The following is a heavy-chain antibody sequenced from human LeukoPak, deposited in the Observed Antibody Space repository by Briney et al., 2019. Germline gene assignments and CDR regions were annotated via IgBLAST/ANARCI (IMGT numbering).Heavy chain of an antibody. J-gene: IGHJ4*02. V-gene: IGHV3-33*01. CDR3: ARKIRGVIYSFDY. Sequence: GGSLRLSCAASGFTFSSYGMHWVRQAPGKGLEWVAVIWYDGSNKYYADSVKGRFTISRDNSKNTLYLQMNSLRAEDTAVYYCARKIRGVIYSFDYWGQGTLVTVSS. D-gene: IGHD3-10*01. CDR1: GFTFSSYG. CDR2: IWYDGSNK.